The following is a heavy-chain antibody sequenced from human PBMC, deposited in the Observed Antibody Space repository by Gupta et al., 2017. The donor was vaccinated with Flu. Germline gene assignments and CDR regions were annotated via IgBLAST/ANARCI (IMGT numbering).Heavy chain of an antibody. CDR1: TFSSYG. Sequence: TFSSYGMHWVRQAPGKGLEWVAVISYDGSNKYYADSVKGRVTISRDNSKNTLYLQMSSLRAEDTAVYYCAKGQTPLVDVWGQGTTVTVSS. CDR3: AKGQTPLVDV. J-gene: IGHJ6*02. D-gene: IGHD3-16*01. V-gene: IGHV3-30*18. CDR2: ISYDGSNK.